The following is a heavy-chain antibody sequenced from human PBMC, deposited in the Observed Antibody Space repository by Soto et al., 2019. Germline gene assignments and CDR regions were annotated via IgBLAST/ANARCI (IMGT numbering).Heavy chain of an antibody. CDR2: IDAGGGST. CDR3: AILKAASGSY. V-gene: IGHV3-23*01. CDR1: GFTFSNLA. D-gene: IGHD6-25*01. Sequence: EVQLLESGGGLVQPGGSLRLSCTASGFTFSNLAITWVRQAPGKGLEWVSTIDAGGGSTHYADSVKGRFTISRDNSKNTLYLQMNSLRAEDTAVYYCAILKAASGSYWGQGSLITVSS. J-gene: IGHJ4*02.